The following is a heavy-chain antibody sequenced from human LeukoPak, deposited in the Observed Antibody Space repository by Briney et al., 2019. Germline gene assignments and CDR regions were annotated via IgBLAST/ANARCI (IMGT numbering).Heavy chain of an antibody. D-gene: IGHD2-15*01. V-gene: IGHV1-8*01. CDR3: AREIVVVADNWFDP. CDR1: GYTFTSYD. CDR2: MNPNSGNT. Sequence: ASVKVSCKASGYTFTSYDINWVRQATGQGLEWMGWMNPNSGNTGYAQKFQGRVTMTRNTSISTAYMELRSLRSDDTAVYYCAREIVVVADNWFDPWGQGTLVTVSS. J-gene: IGHJ5*02.